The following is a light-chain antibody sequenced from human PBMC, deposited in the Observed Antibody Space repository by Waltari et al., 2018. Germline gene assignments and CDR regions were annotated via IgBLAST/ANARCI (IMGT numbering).Light chain of an antibody. CDR2: GAS. J-gene: IGKJ2*01. V-gene: IGKV1-39*01. Sequence: DIQMTQSPSSLSASVGDRVTITCRASQGIGTYLHGYQQKPGKAPKLLIYGASSLQSGVPSRFSGSGSGTDFTLTITSLQPEDFATYYCQQSYSTPHTFGQGTKLQIK. CDR3: QQSYSTPHT. CDR1: QGIGTY.